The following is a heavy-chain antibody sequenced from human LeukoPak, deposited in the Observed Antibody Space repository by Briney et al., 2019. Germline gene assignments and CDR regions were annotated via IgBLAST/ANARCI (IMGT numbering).Heavy chain of an antibody. CDR3: AKEDGDYQVLDY. V-gene: IGHV3-23*01. CDR2: ISGSGGST. J-gene: IGHJ4*02. CDR1: GLTFTGFA. Sequence: PGGPLSPSWEASGLTFTGFAMGWFRRVPGKGLGWVSAISGSGGSTYYADSVKGRFTISRDNSKNTLYLQMNSLRAEDTAVYYCAKEDGDYQVLDYWGQGTLVTVSS. D-gene: IGHD4-17*01.